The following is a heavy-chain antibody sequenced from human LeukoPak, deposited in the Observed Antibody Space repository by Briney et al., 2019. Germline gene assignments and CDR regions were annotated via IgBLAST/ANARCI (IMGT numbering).Heavy chain of an antibody. CDR1: GFTFSSYA. Sequence: PGGSLRLSCAGSGFTFSSYAMSWVRQAPGKGLEWVSAISGSGGSTYYADSVKGRFTISRDNSKNTLYLQMNSLRAEDTAVYYCANTSLDDILTGFDYWGQGTLVTVSS. J-gene: IGHJ4*02. CDR2: ISGSGGST. CDR3: ANTSLDDILTGFDY. D-gene: IGHD3-9*01. V-gene: IGHV3-23*01.